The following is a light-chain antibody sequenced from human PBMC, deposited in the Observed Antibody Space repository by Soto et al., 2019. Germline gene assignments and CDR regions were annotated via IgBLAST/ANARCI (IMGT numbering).Light chain of an antibody. CDR1: QDIRSY. J-gene: IGKJ1*01. CDR3: QQHYSYTGT. Sequence: IRMTQAPSALSAATGDRVTITCRASQDIRSYLVWYQQKAGKAPKVLISGASTLQDEVPSRFSGSGSGTHFTLTISTLQSEDSATYYCQQHYSYTGTFGQGNRLEI. V-gene: IGKV1-8*01. CDR2: GAS.